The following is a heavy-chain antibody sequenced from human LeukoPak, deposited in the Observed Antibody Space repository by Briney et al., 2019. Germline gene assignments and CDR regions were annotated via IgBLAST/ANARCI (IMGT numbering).Heavy chain of an antibody. J-gene: IGHJ4*02. CDR3: ARGPDHGGSYYHD. V-gene: IGHV3-74*03. CDR1: GFTFSNSW. CDR2: INSDGSTA. Sequence: GGSLRLSCAASGFTFSNSWMYWVRQAPGKGLVWVSRINSDGSTAEYADSVKGRFTISRDNAKNTLFLQMNSLRVEDTAVYYCARGPDHGGSYYHDWGQGTLVTVSS. D-gene: IGHD1-26*01.